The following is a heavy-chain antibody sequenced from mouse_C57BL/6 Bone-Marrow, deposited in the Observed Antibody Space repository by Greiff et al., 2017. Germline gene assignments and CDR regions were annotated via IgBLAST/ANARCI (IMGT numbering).Heavy chain of an antibody. D-gene: IGHD1-1*01. J-gene: IGHJ2*01. CDR3: TRSLIYYGTHY. V-gene: IGHV14-2*01. CDR2: IDPEDGDT. Sequence: EVKVVESGAELVKPGASVKLSCTASGFNIKDYYIHWVKQRTDQGLEWIGRIDPEDGDTKYAPKFQDKVTIPADTSSNTAYLQLRSLTSEDTAVYYCTRSLIYYGTHYGGQGTTLTVTA. CDR1: GFNIKDYY.